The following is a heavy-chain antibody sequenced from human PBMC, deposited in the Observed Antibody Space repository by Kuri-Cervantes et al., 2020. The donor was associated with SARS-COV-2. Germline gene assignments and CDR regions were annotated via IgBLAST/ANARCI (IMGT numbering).Heavy chain of an antibody. V-gene: IGHV3-33*01. J-gene: IGHJ6*02. CDR3: ARGIAARRGYYYYGMDV. CDR1: GFTFSSYG. D-gene: IGHD6-6*01. Sequence: GESLKICCAACGFTFSSYGMHWVRQAPGKGLEWVAVIWYDGSNKYYADSVKGRFTISRDNSKNTLYLQMNSLRAEDTAVYYCARGIAARRGYYYYGMDVWGQGTTVTVSS. CDR2: IWYDGSNK.